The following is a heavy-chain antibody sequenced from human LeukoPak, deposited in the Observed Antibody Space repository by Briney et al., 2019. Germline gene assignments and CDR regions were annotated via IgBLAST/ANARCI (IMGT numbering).Heavy chain of an antibody. D-gene: IGHD5-18*01. CDR2: ISSSGSTI. CDR1: GFTFSDYY. J-gene: IGHJ4*02. Sequence: GALRLSCAASGFTFSDYYMSWIRQAPGKGLEWVSYISSSGSTIYYADSVEGRFTISRDNAKNSLYLQMNSLRAEDTAVYYCARCDGYSGAFDYWGQGTLVTVSS. V-gene: IGHV3-11*01. CDR3: ARCDGYSGAFDY.